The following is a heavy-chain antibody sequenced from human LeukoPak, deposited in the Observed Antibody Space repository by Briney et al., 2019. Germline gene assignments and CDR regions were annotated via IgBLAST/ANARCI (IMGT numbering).Heavy chain of an antibody. CDR3: ARGVHRRYYDISAYFSD. Sequence: GASVKVSCKASGYTFTNYYMHWVRQAPGPGLEWIGIINPSGGNTKYAQKFQGRVTMTRDMSTSTVYMELSSLRSEDTAVYYCARGVHRRYYDISAYFSDWGQGTLVTVSS. CDR1: GYTFTNYY. D-gene: IGHD3-22*01. J-gene: IGHJ4*02. CDR2: INPSGGNT. V-gene: IGHV1-46*01.